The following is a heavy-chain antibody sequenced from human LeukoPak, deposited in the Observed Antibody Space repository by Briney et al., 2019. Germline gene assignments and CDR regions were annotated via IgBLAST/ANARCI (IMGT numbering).Heavy chain of an antibody. D-gene: IGHD3-22*01. CDR1: GFTFSSYA. CDR2: ISGSGGST. Sequence: TGGSLRLSCAASGFTFSSYAMSWVRQAPGKGLEWVSAISGSGGSTYYADSVKGRFTISRDNSKNTLYLQMNSLRAEDTAVYYCATAPPLNYYDSSGLAQGPYFQHWGQGTLVTVSS. J-gene: IGHJ1*01. CDR3: ATAPPLNYYDSSGLAQGPYFQH. V-gene: IGHV3-23*01.